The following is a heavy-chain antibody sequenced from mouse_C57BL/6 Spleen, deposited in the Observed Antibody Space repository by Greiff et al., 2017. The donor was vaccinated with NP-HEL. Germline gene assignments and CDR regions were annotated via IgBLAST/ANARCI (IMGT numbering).Heavy chain of an antibody. Sequence: EVQLQQSGAELVRPGASVKLSCTASGFNIKDDYMHWVKQRPEQGLEWIGWIDPENGDTEYASKFQGKATITADTSSNTAYLQLSSLTSEDTAVYYCTTDGYSLYYYAMDYWGQGTSVTVAS. J-gene: IGHJ4*01. V-gene: IGHV14-4*01. CDR1: GFNIKDDY. CDR3: TTDGYSLYYYAMDY. D-gene: IGHD2-3*01. CDR2: IDPENGDT.